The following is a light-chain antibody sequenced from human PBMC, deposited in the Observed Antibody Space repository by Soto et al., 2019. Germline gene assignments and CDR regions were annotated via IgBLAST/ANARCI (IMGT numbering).Light chain of an antibody. V-gene: IGKV3-11*01. Sequence: EIVLTQSPATLSLSPGERAILSCRASRSVSSYLAWFQQKPGKAPRLLIYDASNRATGIPARFSGSGSGTDFTLTISSLEPEDFAVYYCQQRSDWLWTFGQGTKVDIK. CDR2: DAS. CDR3: QQRSDWLWT. CDR1: RSVSSY. J-gene: IGKJ1*01.